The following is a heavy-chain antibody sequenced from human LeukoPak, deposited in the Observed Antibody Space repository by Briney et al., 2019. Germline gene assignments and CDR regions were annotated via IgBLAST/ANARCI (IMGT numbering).Heavy chain of an antibody. Sequence: GGFLRLSCAASGFTFSSYGMHWVRQAPGKGLEWVAVISYDGSNKYYADSVKGRFTISRDNSKNTLYLQMNSLRAEDTAVYYCARDRYYYDSSGYKEYYYYGMDVWGQGTTVTVSS. CDR2: ISYDGSNK. CDR3: ARDRYYYDSSGYKEYYYYGMDV. D-gene: IGHD3-22*01. J-gene: IGHJ6*02. V-gene: IGHV3-30*03. CDR1: GFTFSSYG.